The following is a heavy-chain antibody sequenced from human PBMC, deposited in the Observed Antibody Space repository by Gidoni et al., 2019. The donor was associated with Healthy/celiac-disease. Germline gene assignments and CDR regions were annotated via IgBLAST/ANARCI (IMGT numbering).Heavy chain of an antibody. V-gene: IGHV1-3*01. Sequence: QVQLVQSGAEVKKPGASVKVSCKASGYTFTRSAMHWVRQAPGQRLEWMGWINAGNGNTKYSQKFQGRVTITRDTSASTAYMELSSLRSEDTAVYYCARDSPVSVLGYAEKPFDYWGQGTLVTVSS. CDR3: ARDSPVSVLGYAEKPFDY. D-gene: IGHD5-12*01. CDR1: GYTFTRSA. J-gene: IGHJ4*02. CDR2: INAGNGNT.